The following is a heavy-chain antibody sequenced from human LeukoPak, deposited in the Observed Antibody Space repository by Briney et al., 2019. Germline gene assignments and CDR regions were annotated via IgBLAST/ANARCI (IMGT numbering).Heavy chain of an antibody. CDR1: GYTFTRYY. J-gene: IGHJ4*02. V-gene: IGHV1-46*01. D-gene: IGHD6-19*01. CDR2: INPSGGST. CDR3: ARVSYSSGFPRDDY. Sequence: ASVKVSCKASGYTFTRYYLHWVRQAPGQGLEWMGIINPSGGSTSYAQKFQGRVTMTSDMSTSTVYMELSSLRSEDTAVYYCARVSYSSGFPRDDYWGQGTLVTVSS.